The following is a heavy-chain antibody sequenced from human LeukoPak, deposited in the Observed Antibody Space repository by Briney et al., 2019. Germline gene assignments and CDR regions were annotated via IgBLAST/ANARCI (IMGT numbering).Heavy chain of an antibody. CDR2: IKSKTDGGTT. D-gene: IGHD4-17*01. J-gene: IGHJ4*02. Sequence: GGSLRLSCAASGFTFCNAWMSWVRQAPGKGLEWVGRIKSKTDGGTTDYAAPVKGRFTISRDDSKNTLYLQMNSLKTEDTAVYYCTTGPDYGDYSYFDYWGQGTLVTVSS. V-gene: IGHV3-15*01. CDR3: TTGPDYGDYSYFDY. CDR1: GFTFCNAW.